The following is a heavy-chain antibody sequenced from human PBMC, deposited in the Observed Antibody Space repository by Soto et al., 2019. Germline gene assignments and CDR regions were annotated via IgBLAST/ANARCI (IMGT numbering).Heavy chain of an antibody. CDR1: EYTFTNYA. V-gene: IGHV1-3*01. J-gene: IGHJ4*02. CDR3: TKGTSTTSGPVY. D-gene: IGHD1-1*01. CDR2: INAGNGNT. Sequence: ASVKVSCKASEYTFTNYALHRVRQAPGQRLEWMGWINAGNGNTKYSQKFQGRVTITRDTSASTAYMELNSLTAEDTAVYYCTKGTSTTSGPVYWGQGTPVTVSS.